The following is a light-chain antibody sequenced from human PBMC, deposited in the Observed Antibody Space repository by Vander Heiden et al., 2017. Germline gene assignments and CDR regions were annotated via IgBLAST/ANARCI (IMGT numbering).Light chain of an antibody. CDR3: QQRDSTPKT. CDR2: AAS. CDR1: QSISSY. J-gene: IGKJ1*01. Sequence: DIQMTQSPSSLSAFVGDRVTITCRASQSISSYLNWYQQKPGKAPKLLMYAASSLQSGVPSRFSGSGSGTDFTLTISRLQPEDFATYYCQQRDSTPKTFGQGTKVEIK. V-gene: IGKV1-39*01.